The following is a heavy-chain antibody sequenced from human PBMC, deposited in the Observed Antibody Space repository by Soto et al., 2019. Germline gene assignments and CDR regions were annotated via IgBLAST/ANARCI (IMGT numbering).Heavy chain of an antibody. CDR3: ARDLAWVVDS. CDR1: GFTFSTYW. CDR2: VNPDGTTT. J-gene: IGHJ4*02. Sequence: EVQLVESGGGLVQPGGSLRLSCAASGFTFSTYWMHWVRQVPGKGLVWVSRVNPDGTTTNYAASVKGRFTISRDNAKNTLQLQMNSLRVDDTAVYFCARDLAWVVDSWGQGTLVTVSS. V-gene: IGHV3-74*01. D-gene: IGHD2-15*01.